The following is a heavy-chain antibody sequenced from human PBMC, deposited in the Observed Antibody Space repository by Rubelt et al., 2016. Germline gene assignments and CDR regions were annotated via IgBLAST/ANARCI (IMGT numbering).Heavy chain of an antibody. CDR3: ARGVGTAFDP. J-gene: IGHJ5*02. CDR1: GYTFTGYY. CDR2: INPNSGGT. Sequence: QVQLVQSGAEVKKPGASVTVSCKASGYTFTGYYMHWVRQAPGQGLEWMGRINPNSGGTNYAQKLQGQVTMTRDTSISTAYMELSRRRSDDTAVYYCARGVGTAFDPWGQGTLVTVSS. V-gene: IGHV1-2*06. D-gene: IGHD1-1*01.